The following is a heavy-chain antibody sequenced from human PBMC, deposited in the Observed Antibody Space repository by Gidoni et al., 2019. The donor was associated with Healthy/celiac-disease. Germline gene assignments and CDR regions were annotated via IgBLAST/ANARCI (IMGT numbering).Heavy chain of an antibody. D-gene: IGHD1-1*01. Sequence: LQLQESGPGLVKPSETLSLTCTVSAGSISSSSYYWGWIRQPPGKGLEWIGSIYYSGSTYYNPSLKSRVTISVDTSKNQFSLKLSSVTAADTAVYYCARADTTGTTSPAFDIWGQGTMVTVSS. CDR3: ARADTTGTTSPAFDI. V-gene: IGHV4-39*07. CDR1: AGSISSSSYY. CDR2: IYYSGST. J-gene: IGHJ3*02.